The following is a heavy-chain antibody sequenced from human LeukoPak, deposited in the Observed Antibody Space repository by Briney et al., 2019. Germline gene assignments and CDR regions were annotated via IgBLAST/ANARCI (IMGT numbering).Heavy chain of an antibody. V-gene: IGHV4-59*01. CDR3: ARVYLYCSGGSCQGDWFDP. J-gene: IGHJ5*02. Sequence: PSETLSLTCTVSGGSISGYYWSWIRQPPGKGLEWIGYIYYSGSTNYNPSLKSRVTISVDTSKNQFSLKLSSVTAADTAVYYCARVYLYCSGGSCQGDWFDPWGQGTLVTVSS. D-gene: IGHD2-15*01. CDR2: IYYSGST. CDR1: GGSISGYY.